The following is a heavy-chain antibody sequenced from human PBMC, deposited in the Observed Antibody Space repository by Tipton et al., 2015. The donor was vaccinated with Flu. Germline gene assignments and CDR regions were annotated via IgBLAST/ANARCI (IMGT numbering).Heavy chain of an antibody. CDR1: GDSINNYY. D-gene: IGHD3-16*01. J-gene: IGHJ6*02. Sequence: TLSLTCSVSGDSINNYYWTWIRQPAGETLEWIGRVFPSGSTAYNPFLASRVSMSVDTSRNQFSLELSSVTAAATSAYYCARGVVWGGIYPLHYYGMDVSGQATTVTISS. V-gene: IGHV4-4*07. CDR3: ARGVVWGGIYPLHYYGMDV. CDR2: VFPSGST.